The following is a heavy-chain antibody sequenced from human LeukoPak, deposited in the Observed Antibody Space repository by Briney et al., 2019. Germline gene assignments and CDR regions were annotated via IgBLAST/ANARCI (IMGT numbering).Heavy chain of an antibody. J-gene: IGHJ4*02. CDR1: GGSTSVYY. D-gene: IGHD3-10*01. Sequence: PSETLSLTCTVSGGSTSVYYWSWIRQPPGKGLEWIGHIYYSGSTNYNPSLKSRVTISVDTSKNQFSLKLSSVTAADTAVYYCAQEANDYYGSGSRYYFDYWGQGTLVTVSS. CDR2: IYYSGST. V-gene: IGHV4-59*08. CDR3: AQEANDYYGSGSRYYFDY.